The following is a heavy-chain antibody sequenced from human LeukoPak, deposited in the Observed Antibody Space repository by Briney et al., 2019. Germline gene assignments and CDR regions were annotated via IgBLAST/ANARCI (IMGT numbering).Heavy chain of an antibody. D-gene: IGHD6-19*01. CDR1: GGSISSYY. J-gene: IGHJ6*03. CDR3: ARGGYSSDWHYYYYMDV. Sequence: PSETLSLTCTVSGGSISSYYWSWIRQPPGKGLEWIGYIYYSGSTNYNPSLKSRVTISVDTSKNQFSLKLSSVTAADTAVYYCARGGYSSDWHYYYYMDVWGKGTTVTISS. V-gene: IGHV4-59*01. CDR2: IYYSGST.